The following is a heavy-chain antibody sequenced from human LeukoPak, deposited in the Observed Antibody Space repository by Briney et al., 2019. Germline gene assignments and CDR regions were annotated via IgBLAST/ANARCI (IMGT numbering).Heavy chain of an antibody. D-gene: IGHD3-10*01. CDR1: GFTFSSYE. Sequence: PGGSLRLSCAASGFTFSSYEMNWVRQAPGEGLEWVSYISSSGSTIYYADSVKGRFTISRDNAKNSLYLQMNSLRVEDMAVYYCARDLVVRGRWSWFDPRGQGTLVTVSS. CDR3: ARDLVVRGRWSWFDP. J-gene: IGHJ5*02. V-gene: IGHV3-48*03. CDR2: ISSSGSTI.